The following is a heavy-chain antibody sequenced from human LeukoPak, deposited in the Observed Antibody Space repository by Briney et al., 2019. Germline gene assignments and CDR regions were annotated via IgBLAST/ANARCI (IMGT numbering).Heavy chain of an antibody. D-gene: IGHD4-11*01. CDR2: INHSGST. V-gene: IGHV4-34*01. CDR3: ARVTTVTHYGMDV. Sequence: SETLSHTCAVYGGSFSGYYWSWIRQPPGKGLEWIGEINHSGSTNYNPSLKSRVTISVDTSKNQFSLKLSSVTAADTAVYYCARVTTVTHYGMDVWGQGTTVTVSS. CDR1: GGSFSGYY. J-gene: IGHJ6*02.